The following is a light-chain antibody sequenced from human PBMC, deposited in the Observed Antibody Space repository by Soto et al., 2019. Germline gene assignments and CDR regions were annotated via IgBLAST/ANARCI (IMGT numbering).Light chain of an antibody. V-gene: IGLV2-23*01. Sequence: SVLTQPASVSGSPGQSITISCTGTSSHVGSYSLVSWYQQHPGKAPKLIIFEDSKRFSGVSNRFSGSKSGNTASLTVSGLQAEDEADYYCSSYANRNLVFGGGTKLTVL. CDR3: SSYANRNLV. J-gene: IGLJ2*01. CDR2: EDS. CDR1: SSHVGSYSL.